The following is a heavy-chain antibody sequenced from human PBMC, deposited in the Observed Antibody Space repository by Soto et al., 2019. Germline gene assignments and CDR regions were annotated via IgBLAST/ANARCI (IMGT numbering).Heavy chain of an antibody. CDR2: IHDSGNT. J-gene: IGHJ5*02. CDR1: GGSVSIGDYL. CDR3: ARARGGDSGDYASLFDR. Sequence: SETLSLTCTVFGGSVSIGDYLWSWIRQRPGKGLEWIGYIHDSGNTYYNPSLKSRVTISLDTSKNQFSLKVTPMTAADTAVYFCARARGGDSGDYASLFDRWGQGNLVTVSS. V-gene: IGHV4-30-4*01. D-gene: IGHD4-17*01.